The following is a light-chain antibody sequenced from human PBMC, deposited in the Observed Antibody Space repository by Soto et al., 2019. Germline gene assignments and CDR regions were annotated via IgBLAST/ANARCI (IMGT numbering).Light chain of an antibody. CDR3: QQYNNWPIT. V-gene: IGKV3-15*01. J-gene: IGKJ5*01. CDR2: GAS. Sequence: TQSPASLSASVGERVTITFRASDNIGSNLNWYQHQTGTAPKLLLYGASTRATGIPARFSGGGSGTEFTLTISSLQSEDFAVYYCQQYNNWPITFGQGTRLEI. CDR1: DNIGSN.